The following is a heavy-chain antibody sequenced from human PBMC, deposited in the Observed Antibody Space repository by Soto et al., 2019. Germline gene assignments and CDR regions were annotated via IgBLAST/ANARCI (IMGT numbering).Heavy chain of an antibody. V-gene: IGHV2-5*02. D-gene: IGHD4-4*01. J-gene: IGHJ4*02. CDR1: GFTLSTSGVG. CDR2: IYWDDDK. CDR3: AHRLRSISCFDY. Sequence: SGPTLVNPTQTLTLTCTFSGFTLSTSGVGVGWIRQPPGKALEWLALIYWDDDKRYSPSLKSRLTITKDTSKNQVVLTMTNMDPADTATYYYAHRLRSISCFDYWGQGSLVTVSS.